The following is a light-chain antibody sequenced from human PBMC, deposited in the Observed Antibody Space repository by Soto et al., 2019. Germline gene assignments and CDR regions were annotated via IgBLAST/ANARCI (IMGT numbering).Light chain of an antibody. CDR2: GNS. J-gene: IGLJ1*01. CDR3: QSYDSSLSGSNV. V-gene: IGLV1-40*01. CDR1: SSNIGAGYD. Sequence: QSVLTQPPSVSGAPGQRVTISCNGSSSNIGAGYDVHWYQQLPGTAPKLLIYGNSNRPSGVPDRFSGSKSGTSASLAITGLQAEDEADYYCQSYDSSLSGSNVFGTGTKLTVL.